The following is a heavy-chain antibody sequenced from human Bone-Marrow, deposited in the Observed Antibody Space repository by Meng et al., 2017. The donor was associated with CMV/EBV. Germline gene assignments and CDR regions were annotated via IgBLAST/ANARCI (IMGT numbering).Heavy chain of an antibody. CDR2: MSYDRILGTFK. Sequence: GGSLRLSCAASGFTFSSHNMHWIRQAPGERLEWVAVMSYDRILGTFKYHADSVQGRFSISRDNSMNTLSLQMNSLRPEDTALYYCAREGPVRGQGAFDIWGQGTMVTVSS. CDR1: GFTFSSHN. V-gene: IGHV3-30*04. D-gene: IGHD3-10*01. J-gene: IGHJ3*02. CDR3: AREGPVRGQGAFDI.